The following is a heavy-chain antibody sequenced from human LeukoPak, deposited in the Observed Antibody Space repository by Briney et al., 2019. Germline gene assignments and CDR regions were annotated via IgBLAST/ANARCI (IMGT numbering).Heavy chain of an antibody. CDR2: VSGSGSNT. CDR1: GFAFSSHA. D-gene: IGHD3-22*01. CDR3: AKDRHGYYQPVDY. Sequence: GGSLRLSCAASGFAFSSHAMNWARQAPGKGLEWVSSVSGSGSNTYYTDSVKGRFTISRDNSKNTLYLQMNSLTAEDTALYYCAKDRHGYYQPVDYWGQGTLVTVSS. V-gene: IGHV3-23*01. J-gene: IGHJ4*02.